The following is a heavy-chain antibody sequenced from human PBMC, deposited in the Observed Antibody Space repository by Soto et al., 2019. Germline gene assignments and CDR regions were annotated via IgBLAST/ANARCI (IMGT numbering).Heavy chain of an antibody. CDR3: ARDMFPAAMRGYYFDY. V-gene: IGHV3-21*01. J-gene: IGHJ4*02. CDR1: GFTLGNYA. Sequence: EVQLLESGGDLVQPGESLRVSCAASGFTLGNYAMSWVRQAPGKGLEWVSSISSSSSYIYYADSVKGRFTISRDNAKNSLYLQMNSLRAEDTAVYYCARDMFPAAMRGYYFDYWGQGTLVTVSS. CDR2: ISSSSSYI. D-gene: IGHD2-2*01.